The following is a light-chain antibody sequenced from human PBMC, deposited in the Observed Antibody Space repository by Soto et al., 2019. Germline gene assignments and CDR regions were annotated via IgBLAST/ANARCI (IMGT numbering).Light chain of an antibody. CDR1: QGISSY. V-gene: IGKV1-9*01. J-gene: IGKJ1*01. Sequence: DIQLTQSPSFLSASVGDRVTITCRASQGISSYLAWYQQKPGKAPKLLIYAASTLQSGVPSRFSGSGSGTEFTLTISSLQPEDFATYYCQQLWTFGQGTKVDIK. CDR3: QQLWT. CDR2: AAS.